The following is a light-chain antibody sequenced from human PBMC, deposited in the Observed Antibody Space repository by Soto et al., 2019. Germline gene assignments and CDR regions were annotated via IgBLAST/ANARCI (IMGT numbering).Light chain of an antibody. CDR1: QSVDTTY. J-gene: IGKJ1*01. V-gene: IGKV3-20*01. CDR2: GAS. CDR3: QQYGGSPWT. Sequence: EIVLTQSPGTLSLSPGERATLSCRASQSVDTTYLAWYQQNPGQAPRLLIYGASSRATGIPDRFSGSGSGTDFTLTISRLEPEDFAVYYCQQYGGSPWTFGQGTKVEIK.